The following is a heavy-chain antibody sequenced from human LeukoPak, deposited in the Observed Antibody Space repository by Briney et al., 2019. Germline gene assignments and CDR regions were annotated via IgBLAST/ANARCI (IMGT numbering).Heavy chain of an antibody. CDR1: GFTFSSYW. J-gene: IGHJ4*02. D-gene: IGHD3-10*01. V-gene: IGHV3-7*01. Sequence: GGSLRLSCAASGFTFSSYWISWVRQAPGNGLEWVANIEQDGSEKYYVGSVKGRFTISRDNAKNSLYLQMNSLRVEDTAVYYCARGLSTWFGESTHDYWGQGTLVTVSS. CDR3: ARGLSTWFGESTHDY. CDR2: IEQDGSEK.